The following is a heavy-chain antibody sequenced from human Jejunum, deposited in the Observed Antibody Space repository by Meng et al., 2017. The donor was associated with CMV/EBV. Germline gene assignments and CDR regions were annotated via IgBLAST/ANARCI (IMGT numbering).Heavy chain of an antibody. J-gene: IGHJ4*02. CDR2: IDPNTGNP. V-gene: IGHV7-4-1*02. Sequence: QLVQPWSELKPPGASVKVSCRPSGYTFTSYAINWVRQAPGQGPDWMGWIDPNTGNPTYDQGFTGRFVFSLDTSVSTAYLQINSLRADDTAVYYCARDSPLDGYSLLDYWGQGTLVTVSS. D-gene: IGHD5-24*01. CDR3: ARDSPLDGYSLLDY. CDR1: GYTFTSYA.